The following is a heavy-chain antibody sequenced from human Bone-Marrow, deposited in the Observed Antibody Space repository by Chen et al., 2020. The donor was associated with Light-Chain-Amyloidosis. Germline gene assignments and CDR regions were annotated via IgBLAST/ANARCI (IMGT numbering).Heavy chain of an antibody. V-gene: IGHV3-74*01. CDR2: INSEGSST. CDR1: VFTFSDHW. D-gene: IGHD6-13*01. Sequence: EVQLVESGGGLVQPGGSLRLSCVASVFTFSDHWMHWVRQAPGEALVWVSYINSEGSSTTYADSVKGRFTISRDNARNSLYLQMNSLRAEDTAVYYCARSPYSTVEPHYYGMDLWGQGITVTVSS. J-gene: IGHJ6*02. CDR3: ARSPYSTVEPHYYGMDL.